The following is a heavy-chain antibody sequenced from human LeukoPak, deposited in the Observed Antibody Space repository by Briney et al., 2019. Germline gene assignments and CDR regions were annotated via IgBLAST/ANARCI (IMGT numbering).Heavy chain of an antibody. Sequence: GGSLRLSCAASGFIFSSNYMSWVRQAPGKGLEWVSVIYGGGSTYYADSVKGRFTISRDNSKNILYLQMNSLRAEDTAVYYCAREGWDYYDYVWGSYRSYWGQGTLVTVSS. V-gene: IGHV3-53*01. J-gene: IGHJ4*02. CDR1: GFIFSSNY. CDR2: IYGGGST. CDR3: AREGWDYYDYVWGSYRSY. D-gene: IGHD3-16*02.